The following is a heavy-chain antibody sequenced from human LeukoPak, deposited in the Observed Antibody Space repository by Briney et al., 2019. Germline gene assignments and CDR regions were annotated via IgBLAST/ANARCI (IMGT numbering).Heavy chain of an antibody. Sequence: SVKVSCKASGFTFTSSAVQWVRQARGQRLEWIGWIVFGSGNTNYAQKFQERVTITRDMSTSLVYMELSSLRSEDTAVYYCAAEAAYYYDSRDAFDVWGQGTMVTVSS. CDR2: IVFGSGNT. V-gene: IGHV1-58*01. CDR1: GFTFTSSA. D-gene: IGHD3-22*01. CDR3: AAEAAYYYDSRDAFDV. J-gene: IGHJ3*01.